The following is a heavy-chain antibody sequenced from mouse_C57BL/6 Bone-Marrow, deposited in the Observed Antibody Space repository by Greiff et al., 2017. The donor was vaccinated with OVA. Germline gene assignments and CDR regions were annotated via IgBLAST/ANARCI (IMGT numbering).Heavy chain of an antibody. CDR3: TTRDYYGSSSYAMDY. J-gene: IGHJ4*01. Sequence: VQLQQSGAELVRPGASVKLSCTASGFTIKDDYMHWVKQRPEQGLEWIGWIDPENGDTEYASKFPGKATITADTSSNTAYLQRSSLTSEDTAVYYCTTRDYYGSSSYAMDYWGQGTSVTVSS. CDR2: IDPENGDT. V-gene: IGHV14-4*01. CDR1: GFTIKDDY. D-gene: IGHD1-1*01.